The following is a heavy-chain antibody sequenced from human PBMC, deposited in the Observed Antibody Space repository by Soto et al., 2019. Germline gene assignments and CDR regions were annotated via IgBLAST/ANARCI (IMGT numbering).Heavy chain of an antibody. Sequence: SETLSLTCTVSGASISGGNYFWAWIRQHPGKGLEWIGYIYYSGSTYYNPSLKSRVTISVDTSKNQFSLKLSSVTAADTAVYYCARSIIRGVPTTTQNYFDPWGQGTLVTVSS. V-gene: IGHV4-31*03. D-gene: IGHD3-10*01. CDR3: ARSIIRGVPTTTQNYFDP. J-gene: IGHJ5*02. CDR2: IYYSGST. CDR1: GASISGGNYF.